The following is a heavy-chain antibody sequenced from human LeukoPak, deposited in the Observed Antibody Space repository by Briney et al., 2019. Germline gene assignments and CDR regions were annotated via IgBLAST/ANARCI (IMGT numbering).Heavy chain of an antibody. J-gene: IGHJ5*02. V-gene: IGHV1-2*02. D-gene: IGHD7-27*01. CDR1: GYTFTVYF. CDR3: ARDALRNRHWGAWFDP. Sequence: ASVKVSCTASGYTFTVYFMHWVRQAPGQGLEWMGWINPNSGGTNYAQKFQGRVTMTRDTSISTAYMELSRLRSDDTAVYYCARDALRNRHWGAWFDPWGQGTLVTVSS. CDR2: INPNSGGT.